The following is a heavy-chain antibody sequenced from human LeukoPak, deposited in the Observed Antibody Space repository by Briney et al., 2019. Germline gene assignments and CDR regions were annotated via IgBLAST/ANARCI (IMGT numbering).Heavy chain of an antibody. J-gene: IGHJ4*02. D-gene: IGHD6-6*01. Sequence: QPGGSLRLSCAASGFTFSSYWMHWVRQAPGKGLVWVSRINSDGSSSSYADSVKGRFTISRDNAKNTLYLQMNSLRAEDTAVYYCARDSSSREYYFDYWGQGTLVTVSS. V-gene: IGHV3-74*01. CDR1: GFTFSSYW. CDR3: ARDSSSREYYFDY. CDR2: INSDGSSS.